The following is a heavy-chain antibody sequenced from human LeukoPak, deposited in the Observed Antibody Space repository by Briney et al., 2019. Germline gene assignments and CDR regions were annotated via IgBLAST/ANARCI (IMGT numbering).Heavy chain of an antibody. CDR2: IYTSGST. V-gene: IGHV4-4*07. J-gene: IGHJ6*03. Sequence: SETLSLTCTVSGGSISSYYWSWIRQPAGKGLEWIGRIYTSGSTNYNPSLKSRVTMSVDTSKNQFSLKLSSVTAADTAVYYCARVMVYALHNYYMDVWGKGTTVTVSS. D-gene: IGHD2-8*01. CDR3: ARVMVYALHNYYMDV. CDR1: GGSISSYY.